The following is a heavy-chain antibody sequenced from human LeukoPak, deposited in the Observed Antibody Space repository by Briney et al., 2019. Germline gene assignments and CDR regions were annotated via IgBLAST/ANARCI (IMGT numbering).Heavy chain of an antibody. D-gene: IGHD6-19*01. V-gene: IGHV3-23*01. J-gene: IGHJ1*01. CDR2: ISGSGGST. CDR1: GFTFSSYA. CDR3: AKDPRVAVAGTGYFQH. Sequence: PGGSLRLSCAASGFTFSSYAVSWVRQAPGKGLEWVSAISGSGGSTYYADSVKGRFTISRDNSKNTLYLQMNSLRAEDTAVYYCAKDPRVAVAGTGYFQHWGQGTLVTVSS.